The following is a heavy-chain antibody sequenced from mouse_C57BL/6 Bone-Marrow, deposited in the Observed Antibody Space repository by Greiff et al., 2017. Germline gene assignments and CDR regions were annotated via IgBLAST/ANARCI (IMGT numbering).Heavy chain of an antibody. CDR3: AIRSVVNPCAY. CDR1: GYTFTSYW. V-gene: IGHV1-64*01. CDR2: IHPNSGST. Sequence: QVQLQQPGAELVKPGASVKLSCKASGYTFTSYWMHWVKQRPGQGLEWIGMIHPNSGSTRYNEKFKSKATLTVDKSSSTAYMQLSSLTSEDSAVYYCAIRSVVNPCAYGCQGTLVTVSA. J-gene: IGHJ3*01.